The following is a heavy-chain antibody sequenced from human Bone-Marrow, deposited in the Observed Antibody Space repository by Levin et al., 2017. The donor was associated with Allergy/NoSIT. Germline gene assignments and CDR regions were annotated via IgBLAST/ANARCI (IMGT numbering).Heavy chain of an antibody. J-gene: IGHJ6*02. CDR2: IYHSGST. Sequence: TLSLTCAVSGGSISSGGYSWSWIRQPPGKGLEWIGYIYHSGSTYYNPSLKSRVTISVDRSKNQFSLKLSSVTAADTAVYYCARSFRYYYDSSGYGRGYGMDVWGQGTTVTVSS. D-gene: IGHD3-22*01. V-gene: IGHV4-30-2*01. CDR1: GGSISSGGYS. CDR3: ARSFRYYYDSSGYGRGYGMDV.